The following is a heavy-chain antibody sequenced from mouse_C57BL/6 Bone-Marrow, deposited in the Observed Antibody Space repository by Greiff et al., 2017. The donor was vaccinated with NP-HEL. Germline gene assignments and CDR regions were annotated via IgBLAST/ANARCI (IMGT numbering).Heavy chain of an antibody. CDR2: LYPGDGDT. Sequence: VQLQQSGAELVKPGASVKISCKASGYAFSSYWMNWVKQRPGKGLEWIGQLYPGDGDTNYNGKFKGKATLTADKSSSTAYMQLSSLTSEDSAVYFCARERDYGSPWFAYWGQGTLVTVSA. J-gene: IGHJ3*01. D-gene: IGHD1-1*01. CDR1: GYAFSSYW. V-gene: IGHV1-80*01. CDR3: ARERDYGSPWFAY.